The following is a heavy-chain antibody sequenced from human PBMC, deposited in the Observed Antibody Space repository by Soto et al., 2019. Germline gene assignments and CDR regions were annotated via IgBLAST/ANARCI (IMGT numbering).Heavy chain of an antibody. D-gene: IGHD4-4*01. CDR1: GFPFITYA. CDR2: IPYDGSNK. J-gene: IGHJ6*02. V-gene: IGHV3-30-3*01. CDR3: ARDAPGNPRQDYGMDV. Sequence: QVQLVESGGAGARLGRSREPSFEASGFPFITYAMNGVRKAPAKGLEWVAAIPYDGSNKYYADSVKGRFTISRDNSKNRMYLQMNSLRAEDTAVYFCARDAPGNPRQDYGMDVWGQGTTVTVSS.